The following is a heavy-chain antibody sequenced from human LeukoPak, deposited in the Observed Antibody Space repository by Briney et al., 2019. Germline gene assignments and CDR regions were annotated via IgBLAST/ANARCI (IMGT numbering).Heavy chain of an antibody. D-gene: IGHD2-21*02. CDR2: ISSSSSYI. V-gene: IGHV3-21*01. Sequence: PGGSLRLSCAASGFTFSSYSMNWVRQAPGEGLEWVSSISSSSSYIFYADSVKGRFTISRDNAKDSLYLQMNSLRAEDTAVYYCARETSTEDLDYWGQGTLVTVSS. CDR1: GFTFSSYS. J-gene: IGHJ4*02. CDR3: ARETSTEDLDY.